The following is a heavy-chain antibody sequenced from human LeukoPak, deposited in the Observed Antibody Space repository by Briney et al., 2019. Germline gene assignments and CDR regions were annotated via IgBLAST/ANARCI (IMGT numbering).Heavy chain of an antibody. CDR3: ARDRVGATDYFDY. V-gene: IGHV3-30-3*01. CDR1: GFTFSSYA. J-gene: IGHJ4*02. Sequence: GRSLRLSCAASGFTFSSYAMHWVRQAPGKGLEWVAVKSYDGSNKYYADSVKGRFTISRDNSKNTLYLQMNSLRAEDTAVYYCARDRVGATDYFDYWGQGTLVTVSS. D-gene: IGHD1-26*01. CDR2: KSYDGSNK.